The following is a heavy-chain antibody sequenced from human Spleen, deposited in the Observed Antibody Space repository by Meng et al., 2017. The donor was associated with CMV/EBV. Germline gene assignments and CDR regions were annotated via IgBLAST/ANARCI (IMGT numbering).Heavy chain of an antibody. D-gene: IGHD2-2*02. V-gene: IGHV3-23*01. CDR3: AKVGVPVAIRYYFDY. Sequence: GGSLRLSCAASGFTFSSYSMNWVRQAPGKGLEWVSAISGSGGSTYYADSVRGRFTISRDNSKNTLYLQMNSLRAEDTAVYFCAKVGVPVAIRYYFDYWGQGTLVTVSS. CDR1: GFTFSSYS. CDR2: ISGSGGST. J-gene: IGHJ4*02.